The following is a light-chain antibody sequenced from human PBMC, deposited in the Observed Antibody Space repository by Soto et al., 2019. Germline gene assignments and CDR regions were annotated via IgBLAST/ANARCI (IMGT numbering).Light chain of an antibody. CDR3: SSYTSSSTWV. V-gene: IGLV2-14*01. J-gene: IGLJ3*02. Sequence: QSVLTQPASVSGSPGQSITLSCTGTSSDVGGYNYVSWYRHHPGKAPKLMIYEVSNRPSGVSNRFSGSKSGNTASLTISGLQAEDDADYYCSSYTSSSTWVFGGGTKLTVL. CDR2: EVS. CDR1: SSDVGGYNY.